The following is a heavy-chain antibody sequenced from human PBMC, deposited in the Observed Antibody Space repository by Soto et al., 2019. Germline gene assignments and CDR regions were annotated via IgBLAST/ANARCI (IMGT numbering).Heavy chain of an antibody. CDR3: ARYCSSTSCYIGLDD. D-gene: IGHD2-2*02. J-gene: IGHJ4*02. CDR2: IHYSGST. V-gene: IGHV4-31*03. Sequence: PXETLSLPCTVSGGSISSGCYDWSWIRQHPGKVLEWIGYIHYSGSTYYNPSLKSRVTISVDTSKNQFSLKLSSVTAADTAVYYCARYCSSTSCYIGLDDWGQGTLVTVSS. CDR1: GGSISSGCYD.